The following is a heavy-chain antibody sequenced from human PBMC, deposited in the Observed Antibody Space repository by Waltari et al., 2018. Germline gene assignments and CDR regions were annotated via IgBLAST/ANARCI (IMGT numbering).Heavy chain of an antibody. D-gene: IGHD6-19*01. CDR1: GFTFSSYA. CDR2: ISGSGGST. CDR3: AKDSKQGGWYVGAFDI. J-gene: IGHJ3*02. V-gene: IGHV3-23*01. Sequence: EVQLLVSGGGLVQHGGSLRLSCSASGFTFSSYAMSWVRQATGKGLEWVSAISGSGGSTYYADSVKGRFTISRDNSKNTLYLQMNSLRAEDTAVYYCAKDSKQGGWYVGAFDIWGQGTMVTVSS.